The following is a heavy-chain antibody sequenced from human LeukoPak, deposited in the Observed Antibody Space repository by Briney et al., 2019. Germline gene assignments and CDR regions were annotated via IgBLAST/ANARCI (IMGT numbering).Heavy chain of an antibody. J-gene: IGHJ4*02. D-gene: IGHD3-10*01. CDR3: VRDRELNY. Sequence: SETLSLTCAVSGGSISSGGYSWSWIRQPPGKGLEWIGYIYHSGSTYYNPSLKSRVTISVDTSKNQFSLNLDSVTAADTAVYYCVRDRELNYWGQGTLVTVSS. CDR1: GGSISSGGYS. CDR2: IYHSGST. V-gene: IGHV4-30-2*02.